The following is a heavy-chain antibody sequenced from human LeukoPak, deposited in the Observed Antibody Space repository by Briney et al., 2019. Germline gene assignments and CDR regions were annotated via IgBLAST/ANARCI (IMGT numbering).Heavy chain of an antibody. CDR2: ISYDGSNK. CDR3: AREGTEDILIPTYYYYGMDV. J-gene: IGHJ6*02. V-gene: IGHV3-30-3*01. Sequence: GGSLRLSCAASGFTFSSYAMHWVREAPGKGLEGVADISYDGSNKYYADSVKGRFTISRDNSKNTLYLQMNSLRAEDTAVYYCAREGTEDILIPTYYYYGMDVWGQGTTVTASS. D-gene: IGHD3-9*01. CDR1: GFTFSSYA.